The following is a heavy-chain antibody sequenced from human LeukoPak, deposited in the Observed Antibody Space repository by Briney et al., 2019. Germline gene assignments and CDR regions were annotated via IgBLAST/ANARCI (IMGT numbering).Heavy chain of an antibody. CDR2: ISSSSSTI. Sequence: GGSLRLSCAASGFTFSIYSMNWVRQAPGKGLEWVSYISSSSSTIYYADSVKGRFTISRDNAKNSLYLQMNSLRDEDTAVYYCARDRSRVGATGGYFDYWGQGTLVTVSS. D-gene: IGHD1-26*01. CDR3: ARDRSRVGATGGYFDY. CDR1: GFTFSIYS. V-gene: IGHV3-48*02. J-gene: IGHJ4*02.